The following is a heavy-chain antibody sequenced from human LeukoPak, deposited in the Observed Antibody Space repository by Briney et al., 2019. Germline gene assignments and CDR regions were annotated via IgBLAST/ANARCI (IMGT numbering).Heavy chain of an antibody. CDR1: GFTFSSYA. J-gene: IGHJ5*02. Sequence: GGSLRLSCAASGFTFSSYAMSWVRQAPGKGLEWVAVISYDGSNKYYADSVKGRFTISRDNSKNTLYLQMNSLRAEDTAVYYCARETDNWFDPWGQGTLVTVSS. CDR2: ISYDGSNK. V-gene: IGHV3-30-3*01. CDR3: ARETDNWFDP.